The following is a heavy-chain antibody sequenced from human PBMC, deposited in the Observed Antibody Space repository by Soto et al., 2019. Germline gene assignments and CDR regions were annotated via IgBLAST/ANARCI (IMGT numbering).Heavy chain of an antibody. V-gene: IGHV1-46*01. CDR2: INPSGGST. CDR3: ARDKRPGLVGYSDY. J-gene: IGHJ4*02. D-gene: IGHD6-6*01. Sequence: ASVKVSCKASGYTFTSYYMHWVRQAPGQGLEWMGIINPSGGSTSYAQKFQGRVTITADESTSTAYMELSSLRSEDTAVYYCARDKRPGLVGYSDYWGQGTLVTVSS. CDR1: GYTFTSYY.